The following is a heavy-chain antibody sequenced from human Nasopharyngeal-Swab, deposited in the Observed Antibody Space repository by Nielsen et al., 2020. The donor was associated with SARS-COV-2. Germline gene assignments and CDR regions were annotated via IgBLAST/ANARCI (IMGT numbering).Heavy chain of an antibody. CDR3: ARHADGSPWDY. J-gene: IGHJ4*02. CDR1: GGSISSSSYY. D-gene: IGHD5-24*01. CDR2: IYYSGST. Sequence: SETQSLTCTVSGGSISSSSYYWGWIRQPPGKGLEWIGSIYYSGSTYYNPSLKSRVTISVDTSKNQFSLKLSSVTAADTAVYYCARHADGSPWDYWGQGTLVTVSS. V-gene: IGHV4-39*01.